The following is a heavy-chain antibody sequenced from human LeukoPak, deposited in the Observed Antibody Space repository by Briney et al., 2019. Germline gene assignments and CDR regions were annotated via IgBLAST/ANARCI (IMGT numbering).Heavy chain of an antibody. CDR3: ARQTHDYSNYHFDY. CDR1: GYSFTSYW. J-gene: IGHJ4*02. CDR2: IYPGDSDT. V-gene: IGHV5-51*01. Sequence: KSGESLKISCKGSGYSFTSYWIGWVRQMPGKGLEWMGIIYPGDSDTRYSPSFQGQVTISADKSISTAYLQWSSLRASDTAMYYCARQTHDYSNYHFDYWGQGTLVTVSS. D-gene: IGHD4-11*01.